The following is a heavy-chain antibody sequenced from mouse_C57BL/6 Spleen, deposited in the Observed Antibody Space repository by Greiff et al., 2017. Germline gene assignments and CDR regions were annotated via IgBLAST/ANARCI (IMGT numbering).Heavy chain of an antibody. Sequence: QVQLQQSGAELVKPGASVKLSCTASGYTFTSYWMHWVKQRPGQGLEWIGMIHPNSGSTNYNEKFKSKATLTVDKSSSTAYMQLSSLTSEDSAVYYCARGTPGYFDYWGQGTTLTVSS. D-gene: IGHD2-14*01. V-gene: IGHV1-64*01. J-gene: IGHJ2*01. CDR2: IHPNSGST. CDR1: GYTFTSYW. CDR3: ARGTPGYFDY.